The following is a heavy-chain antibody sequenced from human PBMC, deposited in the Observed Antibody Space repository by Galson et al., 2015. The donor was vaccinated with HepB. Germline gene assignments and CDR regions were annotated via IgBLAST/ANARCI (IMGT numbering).Heavy chain of an antibody. D-gene: IGHD3-3*01. V-gene: IGHV3-7*03. CDR3: ARDHPGKYYDFWSASEGYYYGMDV. CDR1: GFTFSSYW. Sequence: SLRLSCAASGFTFSSYWMSWGRQAPGKGLEWVANIKQDGSEKYYVDSVKGRFTISRDNAKNSLYLQMNSLRAEDMAVYYCARDHPGKYYDFWSASEGYYYGMDVWGQGTTVTVSS. J-gene: IGHJ6*02. CDR2: IKQDGSEK.